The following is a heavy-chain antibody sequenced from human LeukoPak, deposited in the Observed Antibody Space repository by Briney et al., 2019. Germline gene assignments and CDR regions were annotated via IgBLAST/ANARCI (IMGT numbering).Heavy chain of an antibody. J-gene: IGHJ6*03. CDR1: GYTFTSYG. CDR2: ISAYNGNT. Sequence: GASVKVSCKASGYTFTSYGISWVRQAPGQGLEWMGWISAYNGNTNYAQKLQGRVTMTTDTSTSTAYMELRSLRSDDTAVYYCARGITRRGATNYYYYYMDVWGKGTTVTISS. V-gene: IGHV1-18*01. D-gene: IGHD3-10*01. CDR3: ARGITRRGATNYYYYYMDV.